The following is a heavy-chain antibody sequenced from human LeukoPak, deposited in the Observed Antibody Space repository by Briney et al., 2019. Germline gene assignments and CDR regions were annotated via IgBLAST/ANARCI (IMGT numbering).Heavy chain of an antibody. CDR3: ARGVWGLPDY. Sequence: VASVKVSCKASGYTLTSYGISWVRQAPGQGLEWMGWIRAYYGNTNYAQKLQGRVTMTRDTSTSTAYVELRSLRSDDTAVYYCARGVWGLPDYWGQGTLVTVSS. V-gene: IGHV1-18*01. CDR2: IRAYYGNT. CDR1: GYTLTSYG. J-gene: IGHJ4*02. D-gene: IGHD4-11*01.